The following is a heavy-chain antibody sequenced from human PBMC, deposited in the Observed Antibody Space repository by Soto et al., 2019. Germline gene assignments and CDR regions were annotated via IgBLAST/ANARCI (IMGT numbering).Heavy chain of an antibody. V-gene: IGHV4-31*03. CDR2: IYYSGTT. CDR1: GGSISSEGYY. CDR3: ARGRGYSYGPYYFDY. Sequence: SETLSLTCTVSGGSISSEGYYWSWFRQLPGKGLEWIGDIYYSGTTYHNPSLRSRLTISGDASKNQFSLKLSSVADADTALYYCARGRGYSYGPYYFDYWGQGTLVTVSS. J-gene: IGHJ4*02. D-gene: IGHD5-18*01.